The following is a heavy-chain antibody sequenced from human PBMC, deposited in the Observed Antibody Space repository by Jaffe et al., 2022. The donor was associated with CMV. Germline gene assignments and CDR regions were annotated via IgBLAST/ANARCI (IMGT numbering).Heavy chain of an antibody. J-gene: IGHJ5*02. CDR2: ISGNAANT. Sequence: EVQLLESGGGLEQPGGSLRLSCVASGFTFSSHAISWVRQAPGEGLEWVSAISGNAANTYYAASVKGRFTISRDNSKNTVNLQVNSLRAEDTAMYYCARGMATWFDLWGQGTLVTVSS. D-gene: IGHD1-1*01. V-gene: IGHV3-23*01. CDR1: GFTFSSHA. CDR3: ARGMATWFDL.